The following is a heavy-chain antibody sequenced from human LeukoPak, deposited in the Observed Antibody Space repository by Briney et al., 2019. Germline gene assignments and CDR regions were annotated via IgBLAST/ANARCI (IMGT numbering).Heavy chain of an antibody. J-gene: IGHJ5*02. Sequence: SETLSLTCAVYGGSFSGYYWSWIRQPPGKGLEWIGEINHSGSTNYNPSLKSRVTISVDTSKNQFSLKLSSVTAADTAVYYCARRYSSSWFNWFDPWGQGTLVTISS. V-gene: IGHV4-34*01. D-gene: IGHD6-13*01. CDR2: INHSGST. CDR3: ARRYSSSWFNWFDP. CDR1: GGSFSGYY.